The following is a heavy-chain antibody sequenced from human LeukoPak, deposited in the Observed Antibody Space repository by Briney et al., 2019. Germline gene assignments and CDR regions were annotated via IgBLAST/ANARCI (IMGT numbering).Heavy chain of an antibody. CDR2: ISGSGGST. CDR3: AKDFPGGY. V-gene: IGHV3-23*01. CDR1: GFSLSGYW. J-gene: IGHJ4*02. D-gene: IGHD3-16*01. Sequence: GGSLRLSCVASGFSLSGYWMYWVRQAPGKGLEWVSAISGSGGSTYYADSVKGRFTISRDNSKNTLYLQMNSLRAEDTAVYYCAKDFPGGYWGQGTLVTVSS.